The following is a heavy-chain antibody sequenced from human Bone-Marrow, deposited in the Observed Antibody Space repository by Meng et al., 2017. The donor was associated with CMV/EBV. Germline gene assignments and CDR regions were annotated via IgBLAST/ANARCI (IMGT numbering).Heavy chain of an antibody. Sequence: GGSLRLSCKGSGHSFTSYWIGWVRQMPGKGLEWMGIIYPGDSDTRYSPSFQGQVTISADKSISTAYLQWSSLKASDTAMYYCARAPWNDDYWGQGTLVTVSS. CDR2: IYPGDSDT. CDR3: ARAPWNDDY. D-gene: IGHD1-1*01. CDR1: GHSFTSYW. V-gene: IGHV5-51*01. J-gene: IGHJ4*02.